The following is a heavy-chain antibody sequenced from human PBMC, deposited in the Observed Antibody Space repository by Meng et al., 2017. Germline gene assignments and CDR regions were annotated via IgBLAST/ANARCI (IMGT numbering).Heavy chain of an antibody. CDR3: ARVRVYCSGGSCYRGMYFQH. CDR2: ISAYNGNT. D-gene: IGHD2-15*01. Sequence: QVKRGQYGAEVKKPRASVKVSGKASGYTCTSYGISWVRQAPGQGLEWMGWISAYNGNTNYAQKLQGRVTMTTDTSTSTAYMELRSLRSDDTAVYYCARVRVYCSGGSCYRGMYFQHWGQGTLVTVSS. J-gene: IGHJ1*01. CDR1: GYTCTSYG. V-gene: IGHV1-18*01.